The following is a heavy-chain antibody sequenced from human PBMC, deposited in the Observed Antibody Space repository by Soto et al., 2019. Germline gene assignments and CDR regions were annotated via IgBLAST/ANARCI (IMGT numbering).Heavy chain of an antibody. V-gene: IGHV3-53*01. CDR3: ARDLVVPAAPTYYYYGMDV. CDR2: IYSGGST. J-gene: IGHJ6*02. D-gene: IGHD2-2*01. Sequence: LRLSCAASGFTVSSNYMSWVRQAPGKGLEWVSVIYSGGSTYYADSVKGRFTISRDNSKNTLYLQMNSLRAEDTAVYYCARDLVVPAAPTYYYYGMDVWGQGTTVTVSS. CDR1: GFTVSSNY.